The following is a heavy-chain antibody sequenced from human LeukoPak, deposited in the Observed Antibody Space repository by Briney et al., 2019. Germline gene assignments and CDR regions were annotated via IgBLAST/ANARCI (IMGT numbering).Heavy chain of an antibody. V-gene: IGHV4-59*12. CDR1: GGSISSYY. Sequence: PSETLSLTCTVSGGSISSYYWSWIRQPPGKGLEWIGYIYYSGSTNYNPSLKSRVTISVDTSKNQFSLKLSSVTAADTAVYYCARRAVVVTLPGSHPFDYWGQGTLVTVSS. CDR3: ARRAVVVTLPGSHPFDY. J-gene: IGHJ4*02. CDR2: IYYSGST. D-gene: IGHD2-21*02.